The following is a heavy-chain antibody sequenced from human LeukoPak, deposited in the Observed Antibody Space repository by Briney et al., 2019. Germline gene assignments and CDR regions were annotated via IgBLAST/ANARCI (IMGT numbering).Heavy chain of an antibody. CDR3: ARDAYDSSGYSFDY. Sequence: SETLSLTCAVYGGSFSGYYWSWIRQPPGKGLEWIGEINHSGSTNYNPSLKSRVTISVDTSKNQFSLKLSSVTAADTAVYYCARDAYDSSGYSFDYWGQGTLATVSS. J-gene: IGHJ4*02. D-gene: IGHD3-22*01. V-gene: IGHV4-34*01. CDR1: GGSFSGYY. CDR2: INHSGST.